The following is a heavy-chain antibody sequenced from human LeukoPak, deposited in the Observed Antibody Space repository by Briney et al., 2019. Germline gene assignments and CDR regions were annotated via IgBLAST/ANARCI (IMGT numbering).Heavy chain of an antibody. CDR2: IYYSGST. D-gene: IGHD6-13*01. Sequence: SETLSLTCTVSGGSISSGGYYWSWIRQPPGKGLEWIGYIYYSGSTYYNPSLKSRVTISVDTSKNQFSLKLSSVTAADTAVYYCARAGIAAAGTSSDYWGQGTLVTVSS. CDR3: ARAGIAAAGTSSDY. V-gene: IGHV4-30-4*08. J-gene: IGHJ4*02. CDR1: GGSISSGGYY.